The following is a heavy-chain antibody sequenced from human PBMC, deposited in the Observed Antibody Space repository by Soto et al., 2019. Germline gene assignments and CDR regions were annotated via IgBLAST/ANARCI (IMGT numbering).Heavy chain of an antibody. CDR2: ISAYNGNT. D-gene: IGHD3-10*01. Sequence: QVQLVQSGAEVKKPGASVKVSCKASGYTFTSYGISWVRQAPGQGLEWMGWISAYNGNTNYAQTLQGRVTMTTNTSISTAYMELRRLRADGTAVYFFVREYYYGSGGAYWGQGTLVTVS. CDR1: GYTFTSYG. J-gene: IGHJ4*02. V-gene: IGHV1-18*01. CDR3: VREYYYGSGGAY.